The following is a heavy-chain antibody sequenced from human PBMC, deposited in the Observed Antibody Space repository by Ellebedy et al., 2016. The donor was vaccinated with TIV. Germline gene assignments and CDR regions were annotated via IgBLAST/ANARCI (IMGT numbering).Heavy chain of an antibody. V-gene: IGHV4-34*01. CDR1: GGSFSGYF. Sequence: MPGGSLRLSCGVYGGSFSGYFWSWIRQPPGKGLEWIGEINPSGTTNYNPSLKSRVTMSVDTPKNQFSLRLTSVTAADTAVYFCARVETVDTFHYDSWGQGTLVTVSS. J-gene: IGHJ4*02. CDR2: INPSGTT. D-gene: IGHD2/OR15-2a*01. CDR3: ARVETVDTFHYDS.